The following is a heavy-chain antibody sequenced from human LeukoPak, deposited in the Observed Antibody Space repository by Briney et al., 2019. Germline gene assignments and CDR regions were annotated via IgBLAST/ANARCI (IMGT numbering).Heavy chain of an antibody. CDR1: GFIFSNYG. V-gene: IGHV3-30*02. J-gene: IGHJ4*02. Sequence: GGSLRLSCAASGFIFSNYGMHWVRQTPGKGLEWVTFIKSDGSEKDYADSVKGRLTISRDNSKSTLYLQMNSLRAEDMALYHCVKEVSFGEMGGDNWGQGTLVTVSS. CDR3: VKEVSFGEMGGDN. CDR2: IKSDGSEK. D-gene: IGHD3-16*01.